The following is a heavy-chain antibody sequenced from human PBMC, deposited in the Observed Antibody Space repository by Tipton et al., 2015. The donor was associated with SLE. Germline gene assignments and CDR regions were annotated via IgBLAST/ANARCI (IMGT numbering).Heavy chain of an antibody. D-gene: IGHD7-27*01. CDR3: ARGITGADPFDI. Sequence: SLRLSCVVSGFSFSSNGMHWVRQAPGKGLEWVAVIWNDGDDKFYADSVKGRFIISRDNSKNTLYLQMKSLRPEDTAVYYCARGITGADPFDIWGQGTMVTVSS. CDR2: IWNDGDDK. V-gene: IGHV3-33*08. J-gene: IGHJ3*02. CDR1: GFSFSSNG.